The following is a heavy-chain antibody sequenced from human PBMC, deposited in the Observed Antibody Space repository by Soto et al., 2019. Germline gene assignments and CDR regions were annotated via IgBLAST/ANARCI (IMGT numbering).Heavy chain of an antibody. Sequence: QVQLQESGPGLVKPSQTLSLTCTVSGGSISSGGYYWSWIRQHPGKGLEWIGYIYYSGRTYYNPSLKSRVTISVDTSKNQFSLKLSSVTAADTAVYYCARDYYDSSGYYYLLNDWGQGTLVTVSS. CDR3: ARDYYDSSGYYYLLND. D-gene: IGHD3-22*01. CDR1: GGSISSGGYY. J-gene: IGHJ4*02. V-gene: IGHV4-31*03. CDR2: IYYSGRT.